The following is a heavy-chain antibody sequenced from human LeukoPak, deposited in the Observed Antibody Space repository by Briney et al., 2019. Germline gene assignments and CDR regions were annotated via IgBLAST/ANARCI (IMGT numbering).Heavy chain of an antibody. CDR2: IYYRGST. D-gene: IGHD6-19*01. Sequence: PSETLSLTCTVSGGSISSSSYYWGWIRQPPGKGLEWIGSIYYRGSTYYNPSLKSRVTISVDTSKNQFSLKLSSVTAADTALYYCARHFIAVADTADYWGQGTLVTVSS. CDR1: GGSISSSSYY. V-gene: IGHV4-39*01. CDR3: ARHFIAVADTADY. J-gene: IGHJ4*02.